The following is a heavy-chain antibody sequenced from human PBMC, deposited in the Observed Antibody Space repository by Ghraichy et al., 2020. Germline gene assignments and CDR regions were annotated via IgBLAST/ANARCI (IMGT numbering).Heavy chain of an antibody. J-gene: IGHJ3*02. D-gene: IGHD1/OR15-1a*01. CDR2: IYYSGST. CDR3: ARHEAYNWNKPDAFDI. CDR1: GGSISSSSYY. V-gene: IGHV4-39*01. Sequence: SETLSLTCTVSGGSISSSSYYWGWIRQPPGKGLEWIGSIYYSGSTYYNPSLKSRVTISVDTSKNQFSLKLSSVTAADTAVYYCARHEAYNWNKPDAFDIWGQGTMVTVSS.